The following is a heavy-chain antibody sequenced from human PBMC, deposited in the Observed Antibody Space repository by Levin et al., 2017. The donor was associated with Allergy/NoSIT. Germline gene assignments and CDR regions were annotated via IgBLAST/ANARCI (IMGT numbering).Heavy chain of an antibody. CDR1: GFTFSSYA. Sequence: GGSLRLSCVASGFTFSSYAMTWVRQAPGKGLEWVSAIIGSGGTTYYADSVKGRITISRDNSENTLYLQMNSLRAEDTAVYYCAKAYSGSVYYFDYWGQGTLVTVSS. J-gene: IGHJ4*02. CDR2: IIGSGGTT. CDR3: AKAYSGSVYYFDY. V-gene: IGHV3-23*01. D-gene: IGHD5-12*01.